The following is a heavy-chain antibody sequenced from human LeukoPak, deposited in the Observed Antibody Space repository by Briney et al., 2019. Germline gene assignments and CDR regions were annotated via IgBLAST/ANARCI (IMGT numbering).Heavy chain of an antibody. CDR3: ARVKMSRDNVYYYYYLDV. V-gene: IGHV4-59*01. Sequence: PSETLSLTCTVSGGSISPYYWSWIRQPPGKGLEWIGHILYSGSTTYNPSLKSRVTISIDKSKNQFSLNLTSVTAADTAVYYCARVKMSRDNVYYYYYLDVWGKGTTVTVSS. J-gene: IGHJ6*03. CDR1: GGSISPYY. CDR2: ILYSGST. D-gene: IGHD1-1*01.